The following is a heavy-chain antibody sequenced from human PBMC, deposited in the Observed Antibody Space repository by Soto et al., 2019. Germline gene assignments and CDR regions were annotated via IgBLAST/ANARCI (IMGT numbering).Heavy chain of an antibody. V-gene: IGHV3-23*01. CDR2: ISSSGGTT. CDR1: GFTFSEYA. J-gene: IGHJ4*02. D-gene: IGHD2-21*01. CDR3: TKEPKKSISHDY. Sequence: EVQLLESGGGLVQPGGSLRLSCAASGFTFSEYAMSWVRQAPGKGLEWVSSISSSGGTTSYTDSVNGRFTISRDNSKNTLFLQMNGLRAEDTAIYYCTKEPKKSISHDYWGLGTLVTVSP.